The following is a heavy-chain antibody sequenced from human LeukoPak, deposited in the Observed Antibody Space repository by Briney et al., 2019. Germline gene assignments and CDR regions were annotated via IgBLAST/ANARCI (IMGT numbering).Heavy chain of an antibody. CDR3: ARALAYSRLDY. CDR1: GLTFSSCW. Sequence: GWSLRLSCAVSGLTFSSCWMDWGRQAAGKRLEWVASINPDGNKKYSADSVKGRFTISRDNAENSLYLQMNSLRVEDTAFYYCARALAYSRLDYWGQGMLVTVSS. D-gene: IGHD5-18*01. CDR2: INPDGNKK. J-gene: IGHJ4*02. V-gene: IGHV3-7*01.